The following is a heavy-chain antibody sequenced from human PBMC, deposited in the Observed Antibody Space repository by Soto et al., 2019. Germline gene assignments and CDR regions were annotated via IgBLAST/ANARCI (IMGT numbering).Heavy chain of an antibody. Sequence: EVQALESGGDLVQPGGSLRLSCAASGFTFSNYAMTWVRQAPGKGLEWVSTISGSGDSIYYADSVKGRFTISRDNSKNTLYLQMNSLRADDWAVYYCSTGRQMGYWGQGTLVIVSS. CDR2: ISGSGDSI. CDR1: GFTFSNYA. CDR3: STGRQMGY. V-gene: IGHV3-23*01. D-gene: IGHD7-27*01. J-gene: IGHJ4*02.